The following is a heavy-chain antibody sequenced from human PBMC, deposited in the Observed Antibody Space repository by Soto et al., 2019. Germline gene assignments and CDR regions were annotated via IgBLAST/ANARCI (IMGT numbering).Heavy chain of an antibody. CDR1: GFTFSSYW. J-gene: IGHJ6*02. V-gene: IGHV3-7*01. CDR3: ARIAASGRGWDV. Sequence: EVQLVESGGGLVQPGGSLRLSCVDSGFTFSSYWMSWVRQAPVKGLEWVGNIKQDGSEENYVAVKGRFTISRDNAKNSMYLQMNSLRAEDTAVYYCARIAASGRGWDVWGQGTTVVVSS. D-gene: IGHD6-13*01. CDR2: IKQDGSEE.